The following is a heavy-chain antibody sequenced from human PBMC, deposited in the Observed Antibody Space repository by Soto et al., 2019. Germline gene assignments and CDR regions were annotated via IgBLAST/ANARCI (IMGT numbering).Heavy chain of an antibody. D-gene: IGHD6-19*01. J-gene: IGHJ4*02. CDR3: ASLEAGKGALDY. CDR2: IYYSGST. CDR1: GGSFSGYY. Sequence: PSETLSLTCAVYGGSFSGYYWSWIRQPPGKGLEWIGSIYYSGSTYYNPSLKSRVTISVDTSKNQFSLKLSSVTAADTAVYYCASLEAGKGALDYWGQGTLVTV. V-gene: IGHV4-34*01.